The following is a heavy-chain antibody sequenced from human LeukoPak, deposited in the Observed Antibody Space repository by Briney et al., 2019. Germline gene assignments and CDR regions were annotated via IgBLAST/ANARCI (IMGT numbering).Heavy chain of an antibody. CDR1: GFSFSTYG. CDR2: IRYDGTYT. J-gene: IGHJ4*02. CDR3: AKPSGSGVDY. D-gene: IGHD1-26*01. Sequence: HTGGSLRLSCAASGFSFSTYGMHWVRQAPGKGLEWVAFIRYDGTYTYYADSVKGRFTISRDNSRNTLYLQMNSLRREDTAVYYCAKPSGSGVDYWGQGTRITVSS. V-gene: IGHV3-30*02.